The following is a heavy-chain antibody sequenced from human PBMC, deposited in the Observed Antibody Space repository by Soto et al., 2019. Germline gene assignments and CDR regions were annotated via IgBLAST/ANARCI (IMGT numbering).Heavy chain of an antibody. CDR3: ARGTSRDGYN. CDR2: IYYSGST. D-gene: IGHD5-12*01. CDR1: GGSISSGGYY. Sequence: PSETLSLTCTVSGGSISSGGYYWSWIRQHPGKGLEWIGYIYYSGSTYYNPSLKSRVTISVDTSKNQFSLKLSSVTAADTAVYYCARGTSRDGYNWGQGTLVTVSS. V-gene: IGHV4-31*03. J-gene: IGHJ4*02.